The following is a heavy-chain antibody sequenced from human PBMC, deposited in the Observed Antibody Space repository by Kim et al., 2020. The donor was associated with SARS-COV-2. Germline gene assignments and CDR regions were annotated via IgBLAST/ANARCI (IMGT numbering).Heavy chain of an antibody. V-gene: IGHV4-59*08. CDR3: ARAPLWFGDYYFDY. J-gene: IGHJ4*02. CDR2: IYYSGST. CDR1: GGSISSYY. D-gene: IGHD3-10*01. Sequence: SETLSLTCTVSGGSISSYYWSWIRQPPGKGLEWIGYIYYSGSTNYNPSLKSRVTISLDTSKNQFSLKLSSVTAADTAVYYCARAPLWFGDYYFDYWGQGTLVTVSS.